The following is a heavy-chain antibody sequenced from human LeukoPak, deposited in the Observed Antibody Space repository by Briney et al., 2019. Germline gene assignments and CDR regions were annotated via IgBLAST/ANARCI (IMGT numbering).Heavy chain of an antibody. V-gene: IGHV1-69*13. CDR1: GGTFSSYA. J-gene: IGHJ4*02. CDR3: ARGADVLLGFGELSHFDY. Sequence: SVNVSCKASGGTFSSYAISWVRQAPAQGLEWMGGIIPIFGTANYAQKFQGRVTITADESTSTAYMELSSLRSEDTAVDYCARGADVLLGFGELSHFDYWGQGTLVTVSS. D-gene: IGHD3-10*01. CDR2: IIPIFGTA.